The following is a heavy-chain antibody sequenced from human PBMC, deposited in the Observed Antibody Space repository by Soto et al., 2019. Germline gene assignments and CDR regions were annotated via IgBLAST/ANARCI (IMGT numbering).Heavy chain of an antibody. Sequence: SETLSLTCAVYGGSFSGYYCSWIRQPPGKGLEWIGEINHSGSTNYNPSLKSRVTISVDTSKNQFSLKLSSVTAADTAVYYCARGKRDVLRFLEWAKTGPPLDYWGQGTLVTVSS. J-gene: IGHJ4*02. V-gene: IGHV4-34*01. CDR2: INHSGST. CDR3: ARGKRDVLRFLEWAKTGPPLDY. CDR1: GGSFSGYY. D-gene: IGHD3-3*01.